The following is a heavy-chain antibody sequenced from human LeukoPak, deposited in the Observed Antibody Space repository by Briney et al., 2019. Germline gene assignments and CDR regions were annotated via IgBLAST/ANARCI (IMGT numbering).Heavy chain of an antibody. CDR3: ARGNGGIAARSFDY. D-gene: IGHD6-6*01. CDR2: IYYSGST. CDR1: GGSISSYY. J-gene: IGHJ4*02. Sequence: PSETLSLTCTVSGGSISSYYWSWIRQPPGKGLEWIGYIYYSGSTNYNPSLKSRVTISVDTSKNQFSLKLSSVTAADTAVYYCARGNGGIAARSFDYWGQGTLVTVSS. V-gene: IGHV4-59*12.